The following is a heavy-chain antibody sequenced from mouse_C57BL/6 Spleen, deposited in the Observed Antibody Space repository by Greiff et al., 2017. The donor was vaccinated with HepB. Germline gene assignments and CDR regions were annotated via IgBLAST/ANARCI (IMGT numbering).Heavy chain of an antibody. CDR2: IDPETGGT. J-gene: IGHJ2*01. Sequence: VKLLESGAELVRPGASVTLSCKASGYTFTDYEMHWVKQTPVHGLEWIGAIDPETGGTAYNQKFKGKAILTADKSSSTAYMELRSLTSEDSAVYYCTRCWEGSDYFDDWGQGTTLTVSS. CDR1: GYTFTDYE. V-gene: IGHV1-15*01. CDR3: TRCWEGSDYFDD. D-gene: IGHD4-1*01.